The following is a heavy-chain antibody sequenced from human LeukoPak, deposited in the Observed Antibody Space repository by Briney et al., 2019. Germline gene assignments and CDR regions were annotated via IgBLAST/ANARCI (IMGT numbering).Heavy chain of an antibody. CDR2: YSGGST. J-gene: IGHJ4*02. V-gene: IGHV3-66*01. CDR1: EFSVGSNY. Sequence: GGSLRLSCAASEFSVGSNYMTWVRQAPGKGLEWVSLYSGGSTYYADSVKGRFTISRDNSKNTLYLQMNSLRAEDTAVYYCARDPAASLDYWGQGTLVTVSS. CDR3: ARDPAASLDY.